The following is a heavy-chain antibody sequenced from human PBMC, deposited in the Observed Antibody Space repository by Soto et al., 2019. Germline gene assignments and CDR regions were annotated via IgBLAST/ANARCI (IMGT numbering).Heavy chain of an antibody. CDR1: GGSISDDY. D-gene: IGHD2-21*02. Sequence: SETLSLTCTVSGGSISDDYWSWIRQPPGKGLEWIGHISHSGSTNYNPSLKSRVTISVDTSKNQFSLKLSSVTAADTAVYYCARVPIVVVTAIPSHYYYYYGMDVWGQGTTVTVSS. V-gene: IGHV4-59*01. J-gene: IGHJ6*02. CDR3: ARVPIVVVTAIPSHYYYYYGMDV. CDR2: ISHSGST.